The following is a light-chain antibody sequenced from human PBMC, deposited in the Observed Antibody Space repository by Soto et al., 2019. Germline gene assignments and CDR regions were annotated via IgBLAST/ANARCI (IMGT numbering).Light chain of an antibody. J-gene: IGLJ1*01. V-gene: IGLV1-51*01. CDR1: SSNIGGNS. Sequence: QCVVTQPPSMSAAPGQKGPISCSGSSSNIGGNSVSWYQQLSGTAPKLVIYDDNKRPSGIPDRFSGSKSGTSATLGITGFQTGDGADYDCGSRESRLSAYVLGNGTKVTVL. CDR3: GSRESRLSAYV. CDR2: DDN.